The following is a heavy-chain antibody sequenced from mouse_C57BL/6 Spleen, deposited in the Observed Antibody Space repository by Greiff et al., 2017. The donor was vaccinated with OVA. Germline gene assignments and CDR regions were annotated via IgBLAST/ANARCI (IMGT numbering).Heavy chain of an antibody. Sequence: QVQLQQSGAELARPGASVKLSCKASGYTFTSYGISWVKQRTGQGLEWIGEIYPRSGNTYYNEKFKGKATLTADKSSSTAYMELRSLTSEDSAVYFCARLGYRSNYSYAMDYWGQGTSVTVSS. CDR3: ARLGYRSNYSYAMDY. V-gene: IGHV1-81*01. D-gene: IGHD2-5*01. CDR2: IYPRSGNT. J-gene: IGHJ4*01. CDR1: GYTFTSYG.